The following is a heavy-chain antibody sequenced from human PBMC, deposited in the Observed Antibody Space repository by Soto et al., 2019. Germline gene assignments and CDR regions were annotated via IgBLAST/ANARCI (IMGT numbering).Heavy chain of an antibody. D-gene: IGHD3-9*01. CDR1: GDSVSSNSVV. CDR3: VRLVGNSWLDY. Sequence: QVPLQQSGPGLVKPSQTLSLTCAIYGDSVSSNSVVWNWIRQATSRVLEWRGRTSYRSQWQYEFAMFVQSRIRIDPDTSKNQFSLQLNSVSPEDTAVYYCVRLVGNSWLDYWGQGTLVTVSS. V-gene: IGHV6-1*01. J-gene: IGHJ4*02. CDR2: TSYRSQWQY.